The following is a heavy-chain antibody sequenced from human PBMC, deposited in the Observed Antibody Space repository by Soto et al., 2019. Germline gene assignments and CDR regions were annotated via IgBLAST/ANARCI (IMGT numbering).Heavy chain of an antibody. CDR1: GFTFSSYA. V-gene: IGHV3-23*01. D-gene: IGHD2-15*01. CDR3: ANNLGYCSGGSCYSGRNWFDP. J-gene: IGHJ5*02. Sequence: GGSLRLSCAASGFTFSSYAMSWVRQAPGKGLEWVSAISGSGGSTYYADSVKGRFTISRDNSKNTLYLQMNSLRAEDTAVYYCANNLGYCSGGSCYSGRNWFDPWGQGTLVTVAS. CDR2: ISGSGGST.